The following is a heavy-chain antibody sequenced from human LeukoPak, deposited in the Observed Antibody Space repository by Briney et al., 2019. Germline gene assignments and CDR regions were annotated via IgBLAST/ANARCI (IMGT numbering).Heavy chain of an antibody. J-gene: IGHJ4*02. V-gene: IGHV3-9*01. CDR3: ARVDSSGYYSFHY. Sequence: GGSLRLSCAASGFTFDDYAMHWVRQAPGKGLEWVSGISWNSGSIGYADSVKGRFTISRDNAKNSLYLQMNSLRAEDTAVYYCARVDSSGYYSFHYWGQGTLVTVSS. CDR1: GFTFDDYA. D-gene: IGHD3-22*01. CDR2: ISWNSGSI.